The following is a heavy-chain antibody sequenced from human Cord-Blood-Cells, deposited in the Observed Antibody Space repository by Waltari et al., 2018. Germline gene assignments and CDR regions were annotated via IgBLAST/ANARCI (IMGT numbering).Heavy chain of an antibody. CDR2: ISYDGSNK. CDR3: AKCSPSVPCYFDY. CDR1: GFTFSSYG. J-gene: IGHJ4*02. V-gene: IGHV3-30*18. Sequence: QVQLVESGGGVVQPGRSLRLSCAASGFTFSSYGMHWVRPAPGKGLEWVAVISYDGSNKYYADSVKGRFTISRDNSKNTLYLQMNSLRAEDTAVYYCAKCSPSVPCYFDYWGQGTLVTVSS. D-gene: IGHD3-10*01.